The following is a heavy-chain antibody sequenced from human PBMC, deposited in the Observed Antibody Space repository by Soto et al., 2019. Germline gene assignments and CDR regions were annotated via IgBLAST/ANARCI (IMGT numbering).Heavy chain of an antibody. CDR3: ARAPLYYEDSGLLDPYYGMDV. CDR1: GDSITSYY. CDR2: IYYTGST. D-gene: IGHD3-22*01. J-gene: IGHJ6*02. Sequence: SETLSLTCSVSGDSITSYYWSWIRQPPGKGLEWIAYIYYTGSTNYNPSLKSRVTLSVDTSKNQFSLKLTSVTAADTAVYYCARAPLYYEDSGLLDPYYGMDVWGQGTTVTVSS. V-gene: IGHV4-59*01.